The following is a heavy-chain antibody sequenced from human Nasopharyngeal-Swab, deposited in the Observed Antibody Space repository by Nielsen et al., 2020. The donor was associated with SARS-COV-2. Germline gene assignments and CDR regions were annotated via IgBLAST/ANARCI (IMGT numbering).Heavy chain of an antibody. D-gene: IGHD5-24*01. Sequence: WIRQPPGKGLEWIGSIYHSGSTYYNPSLKSRVTISVDTSKNQFSLKLSSVTAADTAVHYCARVVWLQSHYYFDYWGQGTLVTVSS. CDR2: IYHSGST. V-gene: IGHV4-38-2*02. CDR3: ARVVWLQSHYYFDY. J-gene: IGHJ4*02.